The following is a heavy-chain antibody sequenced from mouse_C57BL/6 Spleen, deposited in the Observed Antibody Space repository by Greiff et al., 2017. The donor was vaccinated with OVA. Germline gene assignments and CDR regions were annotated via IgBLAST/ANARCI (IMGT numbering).Heavy chain of an antibody. CDR1: GYTFTSYW. CDR2: IYPGSGST. J-gene: IGHJ3*01. Sequence: QVQLKQPGAELVKPGASVKMSCKASGYTFTSYWITWVKQRPGQGLEWIGDIYPGSGSTNYNEKFKSKATLTVDTSSSTAYMQLSSLTSEDAAVYYCARSITTVPCAYWGQGTLVTVSA. CDR3: ARSITTVPCAY. D-gene: IGHD1-1*01. V-gene: IGHV1-55*01.